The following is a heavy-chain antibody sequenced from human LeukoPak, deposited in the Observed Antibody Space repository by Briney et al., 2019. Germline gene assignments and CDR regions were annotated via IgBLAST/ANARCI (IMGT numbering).Heavy chain of an antibody. J-gene: IGHJ4*02. CDR2: ISGSGDGT. D-gene: IGHD1-26*01. Sequence: GGSLRLSCAAHGLTFSSYAIGSARQAPGKGLEWVSVISGSGDGTYYADPVKGRFTISRDNSKNTLYLQMNSLRAADTAVYYCARPPVGATPYYFDYWGQGTLVTVSS. CDR1: GLTFSSYA. CDR3: ARPPVGATPYYFDY. V-gene: IGHV3-23*01.